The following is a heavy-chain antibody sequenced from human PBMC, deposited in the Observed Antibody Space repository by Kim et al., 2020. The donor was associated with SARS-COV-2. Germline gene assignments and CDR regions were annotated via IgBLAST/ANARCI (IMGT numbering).Heavy chain of an antibody. CDR3: ATGRGCSGGSCYYFDF. D-gene: IGHD2-15*01. J-gene: IGHJ4*02. CDR1: GFTFTYAW. V-gene: IGHV3-15*01. CDR2: IKNKIDGGTA. Sequence: GGSLRLSCATSGFTFTYAWMGWVRQVPGKGLEWVGHIKNKIDGGTADYAAPVKGRFIISRDDSKNMVFLQMNSLKTEDTAVYYCATGRGCSGGSCYYFDFWGQGTLVTVSS.